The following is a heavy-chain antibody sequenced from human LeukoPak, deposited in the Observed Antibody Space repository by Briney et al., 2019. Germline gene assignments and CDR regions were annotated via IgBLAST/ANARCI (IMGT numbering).Heavy chain of an antibody. CDR3: ARAPGVLGYCSSTRCYGEGSGWFGP. J-gene: IGHJ5*02. Sequence: SETLSLTCTVSGGSVSSGSYYWSWIRQPPGKGLEWIGYIYYSGSTNYNPSLKSRVTISVDTSKNQFSLKLSSVTAADTAVYYCARAPGVLGYCSSTRCYGEGSGWFGPWGQGTLVTVSS. D-gene: IGHD2-2*01. V-gene: IGHV4-61*01. CDR1: GGSVSSGSYY. CDR2: IYYSGST.